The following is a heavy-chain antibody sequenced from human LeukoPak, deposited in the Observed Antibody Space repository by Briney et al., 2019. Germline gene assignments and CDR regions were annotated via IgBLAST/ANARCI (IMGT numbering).Heavy chain of an antibody. J-gene: IGHJ4*02. CDR2: ITSSSSTI. Sequence: TGGSLRLSCAASGFTFSSYSMNWVRQAPGKGLEWVSYITSSSSTIYYADSVKGRFTVSRDNAKNSLYLQMNSLRAEDTAVYYCARGSGWYLIWGQGALVTVSS. V-gene: IGHV3-48*04. CDR1: GFTFSSYS. D-gene: IGHD6-19*01. CDR3: ARGSGWYLI.